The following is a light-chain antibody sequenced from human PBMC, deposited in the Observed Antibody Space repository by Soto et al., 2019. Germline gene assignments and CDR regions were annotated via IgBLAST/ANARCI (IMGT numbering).Light chain of an antibody. J-gene: IGKJ1*01. Sequence: IVMTQSPASLAVSLGERATINCKSSQIVLYSGNNKNYLAWYQHKPGQPPKMLIYWASIRESGVPDRFSGSGSGTDFTLTISSLQSEDVAVYYCQQYSTKSWSFGQGTKVDIK. CDR2: WAS. CDR1: QIVLYSGNNKNY. V-gene: IGKV4-1*01. CDR3: QQYSTKSWS.